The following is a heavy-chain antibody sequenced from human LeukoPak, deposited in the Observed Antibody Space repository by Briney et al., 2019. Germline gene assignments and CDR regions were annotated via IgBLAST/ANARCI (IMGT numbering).Heavy chain of an antibody. CDR1: GFTFDDYG. CDR3: AKGDSSAYYGAHGY. D-gene: IGHD3-22*01. V-gene: IGHV3-9*03. Sequence: GRSLRLSCVASGFTFDDYGMQWVRQVPGKGRVWVSGINWNSGSIGYADSVKGRFTISRVNAKNPLYLQMNSLRAEDMALYYCAKGDSSAYYGAHGYWGQGTLVTVSS. J-gene: IGHJ4*01. CDR2: INWNSGSI.